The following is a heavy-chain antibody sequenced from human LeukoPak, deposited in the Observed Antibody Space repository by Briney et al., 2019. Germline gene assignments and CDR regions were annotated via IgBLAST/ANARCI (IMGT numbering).Heavy chain of an antibody. D-gene: IGHD3-9*01. CDR2: INPNSGGT. CDR1: GYTFTGYY. V-gene: IGHV1-2*02. Sequence: ASVKVSCKASGYTFTGYYMHWVRQAPGHGLEWMGWINPNSGGTNYAQKFQGRVTMTRDTSISTAYMELSRLRSDDTAVYYCASEGPYYDILTGYSYWGQGTLVTVSS. CDR3: ASEGPYYDILTGYSY. J-gene: IGHJ4*02.